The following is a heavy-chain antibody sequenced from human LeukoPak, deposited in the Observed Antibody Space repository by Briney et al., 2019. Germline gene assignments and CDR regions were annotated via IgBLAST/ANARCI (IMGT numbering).Heavy chain of an antibody. V-gene: IGHV3-30*03. J-gene: IGHJ5*02. CDR3: VRGVGVSRFNYFDP. CDR1: GFTFSSYG. CDR2: ISYDGSNK. Sequence: TGGSLRLSCAASGFTFSSYGMHWVRQAPGEGLEWVALISYDGSNKYYADSVKGRFTISRDNSKNTLFLQMNSLRDDDTAVYYCVRGVGVSRFNYFDPWGQGTLVIVSS. D-gene: IGHD6-13*01.